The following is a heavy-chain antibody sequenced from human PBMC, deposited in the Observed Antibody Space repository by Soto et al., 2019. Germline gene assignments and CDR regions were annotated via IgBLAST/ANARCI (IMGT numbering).Heavy chain of an antibody. CDR3: AKVAGGSHEALEY. V-gene: IGHV3-30*18. J-gene: IGHJ4*02. CDR1: GFTFRSFG. CDR2: ISYDGSDT. Sequence: QVQLVESGGGVVQPGRSLRLSCAASGFTFRSFGMHWVRQAPGKGLEWVALISYDGSDTYYGESVKGRFTISRDNSKNTLYLQMNSLRDEDTAVYYCAKVAGGSHEALEYWGQGTLVTVSS. D-gene: IGHD1-26*01.